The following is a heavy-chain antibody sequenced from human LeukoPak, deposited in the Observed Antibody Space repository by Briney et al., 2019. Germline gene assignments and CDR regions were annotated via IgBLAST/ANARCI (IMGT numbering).Heavy chain of an antibody. V-gene: IGHV4-39*07. CDR3: ARRPLGIVNWFDP. Sequence: SETLSLTCTVSGDSISGSPYYWGWIRQPPGKGLEWIGSIYYSGSTHYNPSLKSRVTISVDTSKNQFSLKLSSVTAADTAAYYCARRPLGIVNWFDPWGQGTLVTVSS. D-gene: IGHD3-22*01. J-gene: IGHJ5*02. CDR2: IYYSGST. CDR1: GDSISGSPYY.